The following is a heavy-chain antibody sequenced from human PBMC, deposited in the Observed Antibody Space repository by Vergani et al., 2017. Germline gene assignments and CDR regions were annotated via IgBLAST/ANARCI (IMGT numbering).Heavy chain of an antibody. J-gene: IGHJ4*02. D-gene: IGHD6-13*01. CDR2: INHSGST. V-gene: IGHV4-34*01. CDR3: ARGFSVYSSIWYPYFDY. Sequence: QVQLQQWGAGLLKPSETLSLTCAVYGGSFSGYYWSWIRQPPGKGLEWIGEINHSGSTNYNPSLKSRVTISVDTSKNQFYLKLSSVTAADTAVYYCARGFSVYSSIWYPYFDYWGQGTLVTVSS. CDR1: GGSFSGYY.